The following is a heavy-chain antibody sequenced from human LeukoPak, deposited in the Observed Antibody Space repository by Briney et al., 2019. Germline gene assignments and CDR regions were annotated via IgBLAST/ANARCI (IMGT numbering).Heavy chain of an antibody. D-gene: IGHD3-22*01. J-gene: IGHJ4*02. Sequence: GGSLRLSCAASGFTFSSYAMSWVRQAPGKGLEWVSAISGSGGSTYYADSVKGRFTISRDNSKNTLYQQMNSLRAEDTAVYYCAKVTRSYYYDSSGYVDYWGQGTLVTVSS. CDR2: ISGSGGST. CDR1: GFTFSSYA. CDR3: AKVTRSYYYDSSGYVDY. V-gene: IGHV3-23*01.